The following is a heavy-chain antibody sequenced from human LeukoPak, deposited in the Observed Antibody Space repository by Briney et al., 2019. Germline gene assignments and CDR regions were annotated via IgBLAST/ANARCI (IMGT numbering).Heavy chain of an antibody. Sequence: GGSLRLSCAASGFTFSSYAMTWVRQSPGKGLEWVADINPDGSQKYSVDSVKGRFTISRDNAKNSLFLQMNSLRAEDTAVYYCVRQMIRFWFDPWGQGTLVTVSS. J-gene: IGHJ5*02. D-gene: IGHD3-16*01. CDR1: GFTFSSYA. CDR2: INPDGSQK. V-gene: IGHV3-7*01. CDR3: VRQMIRFWFDP.